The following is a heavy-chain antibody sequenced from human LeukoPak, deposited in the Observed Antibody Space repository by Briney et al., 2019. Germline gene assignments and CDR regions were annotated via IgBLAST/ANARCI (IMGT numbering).Heavy chain of an antibody. D-gene: IGHD2-15*01. CDR1: GFTPSSFV. V-gene: IGHV3-21*01. J-gene: IGHJ5*02. CDR3: ARADCSGSTGFLRRGWFDR. CDR2: ISTSSRYI. Sequence: GGSLSLSSAVSGFTPSSFVGKCVCQAPGKGLEWVSSISTSSRYIYYRDSVKGRFTISRDDAKHSLYLQMNSLRVEDTAVYYCARADCSGSTGFLRRGWFDRSALATLVTVSS.